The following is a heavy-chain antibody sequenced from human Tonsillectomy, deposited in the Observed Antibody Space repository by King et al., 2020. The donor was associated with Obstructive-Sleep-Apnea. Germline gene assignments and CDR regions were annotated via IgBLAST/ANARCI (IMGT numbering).Heavy chain of an antibody. Sequence: QLVQSGGGLVQPGRSLRLSCAASGFTFDDYAMHWVRQAPGKGLEWVSGISWNSGSIGYADSVKGRFTISRDNAKNSLYLQMNSLRSEDTALYYCAKARGSGYDNIDYWGQGTLVTVSS. V-gene: IGHV3-9*01. J-gene: IGHJ4*02. D-gene: IGHD5-12*01. CDR1: GFTFDDYA. CDR2: ISWNSGSI. CDR3: AKARGSGYDNIDY.